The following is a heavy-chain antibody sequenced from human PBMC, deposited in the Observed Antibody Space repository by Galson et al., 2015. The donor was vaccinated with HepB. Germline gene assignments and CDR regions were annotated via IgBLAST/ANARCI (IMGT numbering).Heavy chain of an antibody. Sequence: SVKVSCKASGYTFTSYAMNWVRQAPGQGLEWMGWINTNTGNPTYAQGFTGRFVFSLDTSVSTAYLQISSLKAEDTAVYYCAREARIAAAGTRNWFDPWGQGTLVTVSS. CDR1: GYTFTSYA. CDR3: AREARIAAAGTRNWFDP. D-gene: IGHD6-13*01. J-gene: IGHJ5*02. V-gene: IGHV7-4-1*02. CDR2: INTNTGNP.